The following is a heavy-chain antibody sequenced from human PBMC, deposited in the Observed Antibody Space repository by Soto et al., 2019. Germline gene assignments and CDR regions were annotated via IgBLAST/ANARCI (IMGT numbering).Heavy chain of an antibody. Sequence: TLSLTCTVSGGSISSSGYYWSWIRQHPGKGLEWIGYIYYSGSTYYNPSLKSRVTISVDTSKNQFSLKLSSVTAADTAVYYCARDDGVAIDYWGQGTLVTVSS. V-gene: IGHV4-31*03. J-gene: IGHJ4*02. CDR2: IYYSGST. CDR1: GGSISSSGYY. D-gene: IGHD3-3*01. CDR3: ARDDGVAIDY.